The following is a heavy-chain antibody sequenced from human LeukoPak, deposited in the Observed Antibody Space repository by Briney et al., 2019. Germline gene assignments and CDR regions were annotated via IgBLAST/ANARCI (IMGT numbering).Heavy chain of an antibody. CDR1: GGSFSGYY. J-gene: IGHJ5*02. CDR3: ARGRGVRGVHYSNWFDP. V-gene: IGHV4-34*01. Sequence: PSGTLSLTCAVYGGSFSGYYWSWIRQPPGKGLEWIGEINHSGSTNYNPSLKSRVTISVDTSKDQFSLKLSSVTAADTAVYYCARGRGVRGVHYSNWFDPWGQGTLVTVSS. D-gene: IGHD3-10*01. CDR2: INHSGST.